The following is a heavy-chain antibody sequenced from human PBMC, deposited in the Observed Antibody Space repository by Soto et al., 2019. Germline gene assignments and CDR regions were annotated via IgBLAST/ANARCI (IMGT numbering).Heavy chain of an antibody. V-gene: IGHV3-13*01. J-gene: IGHJ6*03. CDR1: GFTLSTYD. D-gene: IGHD3-22*01. Sequence: VGSLRLSCAASGFTLSTYDMHWVRQATGKGLEWVATLSYAGDTYYPGSVKGRFTVSRESAKNSLYLQMNSLTAGDTAVYYCAGGGSIVVATRRLMDVWGKGTTVTVSS. CDR2: LSYAGDT. CDR3: AGGGSIVVATRRLMDV.